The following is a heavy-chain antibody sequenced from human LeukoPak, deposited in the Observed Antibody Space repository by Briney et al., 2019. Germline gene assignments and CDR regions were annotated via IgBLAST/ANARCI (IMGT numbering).Heavy chain of an antibody. CDR2: ISDSGGTT. D-gene: IGHD3-22*01. CDR3: ARGGDSSGYYYGDY. CDR1: GFAFSNQA. Sequence: PGGSLRLSCAASGFAFSNQAMGWVRQASGKGLEWVSVISDSGGTTYYADSVKGRFTISRDNSKNTLYLQMNSLRAEDTAVYYCARGGDSSGYYYGDYWGQGTLVTVSS. J-gene: IGHJ4*02. V-gene: IGHV3-23*01.